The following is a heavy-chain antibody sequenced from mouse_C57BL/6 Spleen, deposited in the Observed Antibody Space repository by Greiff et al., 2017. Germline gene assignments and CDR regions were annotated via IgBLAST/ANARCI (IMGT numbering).Heavy chain of an antibody. V-gene: IGHV1-69*01. CDR2: IDPSDSYT. CDR1: GYTFTSYW. J-gene: IGHJ2*01. Sequence: QVQLQQPGAELVMPGASVKLSCKASGYTFTSYWMHWVKQRPGQGLEWIGEIDPSDSYTNYNQKFKGKSTLTVDKSSSTAYMQLSSLTSEDSAVYYCANLGRSYFDYWGQGTTLTVSS. CDR3: ANLGRSYFDY. D-gene: IGHD4-1*01.